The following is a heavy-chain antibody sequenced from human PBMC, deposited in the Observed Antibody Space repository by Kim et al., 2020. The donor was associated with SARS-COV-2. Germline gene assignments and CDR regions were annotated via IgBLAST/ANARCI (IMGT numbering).Heavy chain of an antibody. Sequence: SETLSLTCTVSGGSISSYYWSWIRQPPGKGLEWIGYIYYSGSTNYNPSLKSRVTISVDTSKNQFSLKLSSVTAADTAVYYCARHAPPLGPNDYVWGSYRNKPKYFDYWGQGTLVTVSS. J-gene: IGHJ4*02. CDR3: ARHAPPLGPNDYVWGSYRNKPKYFDY. CDR2: IYYSGST. CDR1: GGSISSYY. V-gene: IGHV4-59*08. D-gene: IGHD3-16*02.